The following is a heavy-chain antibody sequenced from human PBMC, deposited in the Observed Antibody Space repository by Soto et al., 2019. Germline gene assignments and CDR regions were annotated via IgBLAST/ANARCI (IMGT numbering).Heavy chain of an antibody. D-gene: IGHD2-15*01. CDR3: AREYCSGGSCYSGVLNY. J-gene: IGHJ4*02. V-gene: IGHV3-64*01. Sequence: GGSLRLSCAASGFTFSSYAMHWVRQAPGKGLEYVSAISSNGGSTYYANSVKGRFTISRDNSKNTLYLQMGSLRAEDMAVYYCAREYCSGGSCYSGVLNYWGQGTLVTVSS. CDR1: GFTFSSYA. CDR2: ISSNGGST.